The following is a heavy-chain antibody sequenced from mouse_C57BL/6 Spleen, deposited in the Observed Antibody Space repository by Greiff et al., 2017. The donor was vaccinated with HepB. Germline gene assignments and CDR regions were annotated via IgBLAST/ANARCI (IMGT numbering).Heavy chain of an antibody. Sequence: DVMLVESGGGLVKPGGSLKLSCAASGFTFSDYGMHWVRQAPEKGLEWVAYISRGSSTIYYADTLKGRFTISRDNAKNTLFMQMTSLRSEDTAMYYCANSPFAYWGQGTLVTVSA. V-gene: IGHV5-17*01. CDR1: GFTFSDYG. J-gene: IGHJ3*01. CDR3: ANSPFAY. CDR2: ISRGSSTI.